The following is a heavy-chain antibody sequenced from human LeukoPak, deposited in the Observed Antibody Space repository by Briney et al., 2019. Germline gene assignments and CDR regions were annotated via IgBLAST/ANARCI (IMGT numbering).Heavy chain of an antibody. J-gene: IGHJ6*02. Sequence: RSGGSLRLSCAASGFTFSSYAMHWVRQAPGKGLEWVAVISYDGSNTYYADSVKGRFTISRDNSRNTLYLQMNSLRAEDTAVYYCANAMVRGLYYQYHGLDVWGQGTTVTVSS. V-gene: IGHV3-30*18. CDR2: ISYDGSNT. CDR1: GFTFSSYA. CDR3: ANAMVRGLYYQYHGLDV. D-gene: IGHD3-10*01.